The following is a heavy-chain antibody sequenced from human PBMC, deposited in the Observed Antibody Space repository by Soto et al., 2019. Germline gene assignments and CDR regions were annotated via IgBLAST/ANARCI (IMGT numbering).Heavy chain of an antibody. D-gene: IGHD3-16*01. J-gene: IGHJ5*02. Sequence: ASVKVSCKASGYTFTSYGISWVRQAPGQGLEWMGWISAYNGNTNYAQKLQGRVTMTTDTSTSTAYMELRSLRSDDTAVYYCARDSIMITFGGVITFDPWGQGTLVTVSS. V-gene: IGHV1-18*01. CDR1: GYTFTSYG. CDR2: ISAYNGNT. CDR3: ARDSIMITFGGVITFDP.